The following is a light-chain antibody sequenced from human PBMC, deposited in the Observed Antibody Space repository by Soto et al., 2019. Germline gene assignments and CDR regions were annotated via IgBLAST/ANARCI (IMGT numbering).Light chain of an antibody. CDR2: DNT. J-gene: IGLJ2*01. Sequence: QSVLTQPPSVSGAPGQRVTISCTGSRSNIGAGYAVHWYQQLPGTAPKLLIYDNTNRPSGVPDRFSASKSGTSASLAITGLQSEDEADYYCQSYDTSLSASVFGGGTKVTVL. CDR1: RSNIGAGYA. CDR3: QSYDTSLSASV. V-gene: IGLV1-40*01.